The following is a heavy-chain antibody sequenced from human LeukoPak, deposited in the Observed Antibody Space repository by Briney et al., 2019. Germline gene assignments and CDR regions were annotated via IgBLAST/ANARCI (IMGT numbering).Heavy chain of an antibody. Sequence: ASLKVSCKASGYTFTGYYMHWVRQAPGQGLEWMGRINPINGGTKYAQKFQGRVTMTRETSITTAYMELSRLRSDDTAVYYCAKRGPAQLLWFGEATHFDYWGQGTLVTVSS. CDR3: AKRGPAQLLWFGEATHFDY. J-gene: IGHJ4*02. D-gene: IGHD3-10*01. CDR1: GYTFTGYY. CDR2: INPINGGT. V-gene: IGHV1-2*06.